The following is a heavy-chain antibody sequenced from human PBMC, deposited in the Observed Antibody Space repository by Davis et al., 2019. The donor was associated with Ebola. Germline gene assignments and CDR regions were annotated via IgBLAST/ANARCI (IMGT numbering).Heavy chain of an antibody. CDR1: GFTFDQYA. CDR3: AKGRYQLLLSPGMDV. Sequence: GESLKISCAASGFTFDQYAMYWVRQRPGKGLEWVSLISGDGDHTYYADSVKGRFTISRDNSKESLYLQINSLRSEDTALYYCAKGRYQLLLSPGMDVWGQGTTVTVSS. D-gene: IGHD2-2*01. J-gene: IGHJ6*02. CDR2: ISGDGDHT. V-gene: IGHV3-43*02.